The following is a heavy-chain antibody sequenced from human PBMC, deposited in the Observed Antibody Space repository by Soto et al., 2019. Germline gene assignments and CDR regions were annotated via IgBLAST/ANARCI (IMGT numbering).Heavy chain of an antibody. Sequence: QVPLVQSGAEVKKPGASVKVSCKASGYTFTSYGISWVRQAPGQGLEWMGWISAYNGNTNYAQKLQGRVTMTTDTSTSTDYMELRSLRSDDTAVYYCARRTVTDYYYYYYMDVWGKGTTVTVSS. V-gene: IGHV1-18*01. CDR2: ISAYNGNT. J-gene: IGHJ6*03. CDR3: ARRTVTDYYYYYYMDV. CDR1: GYTFTSYG. D-gene: IGHD4-17*01.